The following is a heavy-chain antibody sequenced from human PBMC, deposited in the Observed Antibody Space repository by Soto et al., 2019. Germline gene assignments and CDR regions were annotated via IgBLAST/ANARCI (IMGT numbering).Heavy chain of an antibody. Sequence: ASVKVSCKASGYTFTSYDINWVRQATGQGLEWMGWMNPNSGNTGYAQKFQGRVTMTRNTSISTAYMELSSLRSEDTAVYYCARGLLHLANYYYYYMDVWGKXSTVTVSS. CDR1: GYTFTSYD. D-gene: IGHD1-26*01. CDR2: MNPNSGNT. CDR3: ARGLLHLANYYYYYMDV. V-gene: IGHV1-8*01. J-gene: IGHJ6*03.